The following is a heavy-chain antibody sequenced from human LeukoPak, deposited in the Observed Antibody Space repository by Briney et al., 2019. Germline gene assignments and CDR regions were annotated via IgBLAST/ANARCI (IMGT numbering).Heavy chain of an antibody. CDR3: ARHSSSGYYYDPRDAFDI. V-gene: IGHV4-59*08. Sequence: SSETLSLTCTVSGGSISSYYWSWIRQPPGKGLEWIGYIYYSGSTNYNPSLKSRVTISVDTSKNQFSLKLSSVTAADTAVYYCARHSSSGYYYDPRDAFDIWGQGTMVTVSS. J-gene: IGHJ3*02. D-gene: IGHD3-22*01. CDR2: IYYSGST. CDR1: GGSISSYY.